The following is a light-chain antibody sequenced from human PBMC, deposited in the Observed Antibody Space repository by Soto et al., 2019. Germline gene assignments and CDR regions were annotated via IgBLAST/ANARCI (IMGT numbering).Light chain of an antibody. CDR2: GNS. CDR1: SSNIGAGYD. V-gene: IGLV1-40*01. Sequence: QSVLTQPPSVSGAPGQRVTISCTGSSSNIGAGYDVHWYQQLPGTAPKLLIYGNSNRPSGVPDRFSGSKSGTSASLAITGFLPGDEADYYCQSYDSSLSGWVFGGGTKLTVL. J-gene: IGLJ3*02. CDR3: QSYDSSLSGWV.